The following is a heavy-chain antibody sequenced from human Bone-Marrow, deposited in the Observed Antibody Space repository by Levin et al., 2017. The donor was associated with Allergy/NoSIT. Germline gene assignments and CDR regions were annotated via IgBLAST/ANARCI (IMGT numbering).Heavy chain of an antibody. CDR3: TRDPCSTSCSYDY. Sequence: GESLKISCAASGFTFSSYWMHWVRQAPGKGLVWVSRINSDGTSTTYADSVKGRFIISRDNAKNMLYLQMHILRAEDTAVYFCTRDPCSTSCSYDYWGQGTLVSVSS. J-gene: IGHJ4*02. D-gene: IGHD2-2*01. V-gene: IGHV3-74*01. CDR1: GFTFSSYW. CDR2: INSDGTST.